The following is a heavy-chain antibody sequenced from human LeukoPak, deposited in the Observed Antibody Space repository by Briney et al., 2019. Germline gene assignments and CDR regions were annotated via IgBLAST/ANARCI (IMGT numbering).Heavy chain of an antibody. CDR2: IYSNGST. D-gene: IGHD2-2*01. J-gene: IGHJ5*02. CDR1: GGSISRYH. Sequence: SETLSLTCNVSGGSISRYHWNWIRQPAGKGLEWIGRIYSNGSTNYNPSLKSRVTMSVDTSKNQFSLKLNSMTAADTAVYYCAREDHFTRSIGDWFDPWGQGTLVTVSS. CDR3: AREDHFTRSIGDWFDP. V-gene: IGHV4-4*07.